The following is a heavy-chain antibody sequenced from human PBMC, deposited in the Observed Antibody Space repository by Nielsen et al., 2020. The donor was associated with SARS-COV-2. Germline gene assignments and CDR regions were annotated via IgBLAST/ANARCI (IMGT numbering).Heavy chain of an antibody. CDR2: IYYSGST. Sequence: SETLSLTCTVSGGSISSGGYYWSWIRQHPGKGLEWIGYIYYSGSTYYNPSLKSRVTISVDTSKNQFSLKLSSVTAADTAVYYCARVGAAAVRDWYFDLWGRGTLVTVSS. J-gene: IGHJ2*01. V-gene: IGHV4-31*03. CDR1: GGSISSGGYY. D-gene: IGHD6-13*01. CDR3: ARVGAAAVRDWYFDL.